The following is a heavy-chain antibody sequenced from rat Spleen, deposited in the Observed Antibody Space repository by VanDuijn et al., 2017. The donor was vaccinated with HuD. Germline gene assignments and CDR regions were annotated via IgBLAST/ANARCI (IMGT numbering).Heavy chain of an antibody. CDR3: ARHSSYVYYGLSSFAF. D-gene: IGHD1-6*01. Sequence: EVQLVESGGGLVQPGRSLKLSCAASGFTFSNYGMHWIRQAPTKGLEWVASISPSGGSTYYRDSVKGRFTISRDNAKSILSLQMDSLRSEDTATYYCARHSSYVYYGLSSFAFWGQGTLVTVSS. CDR1: GFTFSNYG. CDR2: ISPSGGST. J-gene: IGHJ3*01. V-gene: IGHV5-19*01.